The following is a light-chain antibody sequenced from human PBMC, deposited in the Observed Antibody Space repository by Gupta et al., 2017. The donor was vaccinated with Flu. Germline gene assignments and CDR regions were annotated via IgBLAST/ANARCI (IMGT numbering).Light chain of an antibody. CDR2: EGS. CDR1: SSDVGSYNL. V-gene: IGLV2-23*01. J-gene: IGLJ1*01. Sequence: SSDVGSYNLVSWYQQYPGKAPKLMIYEGSKRPSGVSNRFSGSKSGNTASLTISVLQADDEADYYCCSYAGSGTYYVFGTGTKVTVL. CDR3: CSYAGSGTYYV.